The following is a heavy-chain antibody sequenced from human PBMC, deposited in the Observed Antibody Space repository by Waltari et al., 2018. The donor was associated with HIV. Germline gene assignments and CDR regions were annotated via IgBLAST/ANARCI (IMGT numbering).Heavy chain of an antibody. D-gene: IGHD1-26*01. CDR1: GYSFSNYW. V-gene: IGHV5-51*03. J-gene: IGHJ4*02. Sequence: EVQLGQSGAEVKKPGQSLKISCKGSGYSFSNYWIAWVRQMPGRGLEWMGIIYPGDSDTRYSPSFQGQVTISADKSISTAYLQWSSLKASDSALYYCARLTSASYHGGLGYWGQGTLVTVSS. CDR3: ARLTSASYHGGLGY. CDR2: IYPGDSDT.